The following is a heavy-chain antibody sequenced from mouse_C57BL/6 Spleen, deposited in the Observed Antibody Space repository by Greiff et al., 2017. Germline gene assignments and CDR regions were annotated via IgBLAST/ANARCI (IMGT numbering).Heavy chain of an antibody. Sequence: VQLQQSGAELVKPGASVKMSCKASGYTFTSYWITWVKQRPGQGLEWIGDIYPGSGSTNYKEKFKSKATLTVDTSSGTAYMQLSSLTSEDSAVYYCARERGGSGRFAYWGQGTLVTVSA. CDR2: IYPGSGST. V-gene: IGHV1-55*01. CDR3: ARERGGSGRFAY. J-gene: IGHJ3*01. D-gene: IGHD3-2*02. CDR1: GYTFTSYW.